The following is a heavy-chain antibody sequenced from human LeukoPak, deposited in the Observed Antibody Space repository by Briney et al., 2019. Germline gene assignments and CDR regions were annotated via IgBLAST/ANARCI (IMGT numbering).Heavy chain of an antibody. Sequence: PSETLSLTCAVYGGSFSGYYWTWIRQPPGKGLEWIGEVNHSGSTNYNPSLKSRVTISVDTSKNQFSLKLSSVTAADTAVYYCARVVLRFLEWLPYFDYWGQGTLVTVSS. CDR1: GGSFSGYY. V-gene: IGHV4-34*01. D-gene: IGHD3-3*01. CDR3: ARVVLRFLEWLPYFDY. J-gene: IGHJ4*02. CDR2: VNHSGST.